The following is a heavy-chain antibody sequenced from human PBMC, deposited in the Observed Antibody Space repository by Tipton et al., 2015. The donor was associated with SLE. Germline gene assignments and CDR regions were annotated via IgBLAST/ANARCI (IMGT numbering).Heavy chain of an antibody. CDR2: IKHDGSEK. Sequence: SLRLSCAASGFTFSNYWMIWVRQAPGKGLEWVANIKHDGSEKYYVDSAKGRFTISRDNAKNSLYLQMNSLRAEDTAIYYCARGLAASGPWGQGTLVTVSS. D-gene: IGHD6-13*01. V-gene: IGHV3-7*04. J-gene: IGHJ5*02. CDR1: GFTFSNYW. CDR3: ARGLAASGP.